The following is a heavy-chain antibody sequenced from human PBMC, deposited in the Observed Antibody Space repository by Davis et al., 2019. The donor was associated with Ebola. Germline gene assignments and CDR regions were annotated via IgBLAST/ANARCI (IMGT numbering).Heavy chain of an antibody. CDR3: ARDHGGYDLGYYYGMDV. V-gene: IGHV1-69*10. J-gene: IGHJ6*02. Sequence: SVKVSCKASGGTFSSYAISWVRQAPGQGLEWMGWISAYNGNTNYAQKFQGRVTITADKSTSTAYMELSSLRSEDTAVYYCARDHGGYDLGYYYGMDVWGQGTTVTVSS. CDR2: ISAYNGNT. CDR1: GGTFSSYA. D-gene: IGHD5-12*01.